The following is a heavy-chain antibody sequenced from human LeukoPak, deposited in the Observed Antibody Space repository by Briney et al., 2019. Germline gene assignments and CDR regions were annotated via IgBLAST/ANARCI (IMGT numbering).Heavy chain of an antibody. D-gene: IGHD3-3*01. J-gene: IGHJ5*02. V-gene: IGHV4-39*07. CDR2: IYYSGST. Sequence: SETLSLICTVSGGSIGSSSYYWGWIRQPPGKGLEWVGSIYYSGSTYYNPSLKSRVTISVDTSKNQFSLKLSSVTAADTAVYYCARGITIFGVVNSWFDPWGQGTLVTVSS. CDR3: ARGITIFGVVNSWFDP. CDR1: GGSIGSSSYY.